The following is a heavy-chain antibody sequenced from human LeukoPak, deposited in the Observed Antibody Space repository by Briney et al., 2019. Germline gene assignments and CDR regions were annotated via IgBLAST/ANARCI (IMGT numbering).Heavy chain of an antibody. CDR3: AREYCSGGSCSGLDY. Sequence: SETLSLTCAVSGSSISSGYYWGWIRQPPGKGLEWIGSIYHSGSTYYNPSLKSRVTISVDTSKNQFSLKLSSVTAADTAVYYCAREYCSGGSCSGLDYWGQGTLVTVSS. D-gene: IGHD2-15*01. CDR2: IYHSGST. V-gene: IGHV4-38-2*02. CDR1: GSSISSGYY. J-gene: IGHJ4*02.